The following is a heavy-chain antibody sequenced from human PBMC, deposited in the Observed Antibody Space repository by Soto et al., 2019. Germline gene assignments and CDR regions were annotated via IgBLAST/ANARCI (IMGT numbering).Heavy chain of an antibody. V-gene: IGHV3-23*01. CDR3: SKFVRVPLPATDV. D-gene: IGHD2-2*01. CDR2: ISGDGAGT. CDR1: GFTFSNYA. Sequence: GGSLRLSCAASGFTFSNYAMRWVRQAPGKGLEWVSTISGDGAGTYYADSVKGRFAISRDNSKNTLYPQMNSLRAEDTAVYYCSKFVRVPLPATDVRGQAT. J-gene: IGHJ6*02.